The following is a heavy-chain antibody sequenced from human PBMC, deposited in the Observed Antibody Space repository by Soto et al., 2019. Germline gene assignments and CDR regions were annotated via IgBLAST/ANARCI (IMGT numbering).Heavy chain of an antibody. CDR2: ISYDGSNK. V-gene: IGHV3-30*18. CDR1: GFTFSSYG. D-gene: IGHD6-6*01. CDR3: AKVASVAARSPVFDY. J-gene: IGHJ4*02. Sequence: PGGSLRLSCAASGFTFSSYGMHWVRQAPGKGLEWVAVISYDGSNKYYADSVKGRFTISRDNSKNTLYLQMNSLRAEDTAVYYCAKVASVAARSPVFDYSGQGTLVTVSS.